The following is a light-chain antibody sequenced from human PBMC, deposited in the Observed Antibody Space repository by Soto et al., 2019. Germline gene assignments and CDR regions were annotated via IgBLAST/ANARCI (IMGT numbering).Light chain of an antibody. CDR1: QSVSSTY. V-gene: IGKV3-20*01. J-gene: IGKJ2*01. CDR2: GAS. CDR3: QQYGRSPPFT. Sequence: IVLTQSPGTLSLSPGERATLSCRASQSVSSTYMAWYQQRPGQAPRLLIDGASSRATGISDRFSGSGSGTDFTLTISRLEPEDFAVYFCQQYGRSPPFTFGQGTKVEIK.